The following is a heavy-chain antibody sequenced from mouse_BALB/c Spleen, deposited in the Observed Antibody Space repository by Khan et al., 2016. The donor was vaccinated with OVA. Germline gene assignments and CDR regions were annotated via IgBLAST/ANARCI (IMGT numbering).Heavy chain of an antibody. J-gene: IGHJ2*01. CDR2: INPSTGYT. CDR3: SRLGSSYGTTVVY. CDR1: GYTFANYW. V-gene: IGHV1-7*01. Sequence: QVQLQQSGAELAKPGASVKMSCKASGYTFANYWMHWVKQRPGQGLAWIGYINPSTGYTDYNQKVKDKGTLTADKSPCPAYLPLSSLTSVASAIASCSRLGSSYGTTVVYRGQGSTLTVS. D-gene: IGHD2-1*01.